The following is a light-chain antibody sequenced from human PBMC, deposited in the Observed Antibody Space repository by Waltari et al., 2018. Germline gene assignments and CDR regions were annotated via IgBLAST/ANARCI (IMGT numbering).Light chain of an antibody. Sequence: DIQLTQSPSSLSASVGDRVTITCRTSQIINNYLNWFQQKAGKAPQLLIFDASSGQRGVPSRFSGSGSGTDFTLTISSLQPEDFATYYCQQSYTSPRTFGQGTKV. J-gene: IGKJ1*01. CDR2: DAS. CDR1: QIINNY. V-gene: IGKV1-39*01. CDR3: QQSYTSPRT.